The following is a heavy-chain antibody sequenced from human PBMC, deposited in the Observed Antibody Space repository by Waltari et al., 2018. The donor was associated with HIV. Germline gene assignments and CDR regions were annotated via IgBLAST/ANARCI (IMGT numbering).Heavy chain of an antibody. J-gene: IGHJ5*02. CDR3: AREWGTLMVAWFYP. V-gene: IGHV4-38-2*02. CDR2: MFHNGST. D-gene: IGHD3-10*01. Sequence: QVQLQESGPGLVKPSETLSLTCAVSGYSISSGYFWGWNRQPPGKALEWIGSMFHNGSTYYNPALKSRVTISVDTSKNQFSLKLSSVASADTAIYYCAREWGTLMVAWFYPWGQGTLVTVSS. CDR1: GYSISSGYF.